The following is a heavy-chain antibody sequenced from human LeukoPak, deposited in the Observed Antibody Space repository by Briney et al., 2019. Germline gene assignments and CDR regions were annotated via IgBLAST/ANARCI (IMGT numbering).Heavy chain of an antibody. CDR3: ARVGANDAFDI. D-gene: IGHD1-26*01. CDR2: IWYSGSSN. J-gene: IGHJ3*02. Sequence: GTSLRLSCAASGFTFSDSGMHWVRQAPGKGLEWVAVIWYSGSSNYYADSVKGRFTISRDNSKNTLYLQMNSLREEDTAVYYCARVGANDAFDIWGQGTMVTVSS. CDR1: GFTFSDSG. V-gene: IGHV3-33*08.